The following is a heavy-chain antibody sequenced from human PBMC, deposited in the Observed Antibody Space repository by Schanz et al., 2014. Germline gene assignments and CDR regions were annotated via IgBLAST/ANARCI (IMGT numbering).Heavy chain of an antibody. J-gene: IGHJ6*02. CDR2: IWYDGSNK. D-gene: IGHD6-13*01. CDR3: ARDRQQLVGRIGYYYGMDV. V-gene: IGHV3-33*01. Sequence: QVQLVESGGGVVQPGRSLRLSCATSGLNFDYYGMNWVRQAPGKGLEWVAIIWYDGSNKYYADSVKGRFTISRDNSKNTLFLQMSSLRAEDTAVYYCARDRQQLVGRIGYYYGMDVWGQGTTVTVSS. CDR1: GLNFDYYG.